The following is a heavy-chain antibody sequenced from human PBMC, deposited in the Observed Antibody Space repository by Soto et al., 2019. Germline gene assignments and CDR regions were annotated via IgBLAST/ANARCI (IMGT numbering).Heavy chain of an antibody. J-gene: IGHJ4*02. CDR2: ISYDGSNI. CDR3: ARVYSSLDYGIDY. Sequence: GGSLRLSCAASGFTFSSYSIHWVRQAPGKGLEWVAVISYDGSNIYYADSVKGRFTISRDNSKNTLYLQMNSLRPEDTAVYYCARVYSSLDYGIDYWGQGTLVTVSS. V-gene: IGHV3-30-3*01. CDR1: GFTFSSYS. D-gene: IGHD3-22*01.